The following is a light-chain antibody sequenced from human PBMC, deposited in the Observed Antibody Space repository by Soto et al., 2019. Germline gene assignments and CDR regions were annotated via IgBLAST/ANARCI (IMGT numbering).Light chain of an antibody. J-gene: IGLJ2*01. V-gene: IGLV1-36*01. CDR1: WSNIGNNA. CDR2: YDD. Sequence: QSVLTQPPSVSDAPRQRVTISCSGSWSNIGNNAVNWYQQLPGKAPKLLIYYDDLLSSGVSDRFSGSKSGTSASLAISGLQSEDEADYYCAVWDDNLNGVVFGGGTKVTVL. CDR3: AVWDDNLNGVV.